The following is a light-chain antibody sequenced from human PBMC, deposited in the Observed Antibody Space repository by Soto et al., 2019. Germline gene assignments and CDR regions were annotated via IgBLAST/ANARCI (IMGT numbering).Light chain of an antibody. CDR1: QSIRSY. CDR3: HQNSNIPFT. J-gene: IGKJ4*01. CDR2: AAS. Sequence: DIQMTQSPSSLSASVGDRVTITCRASQSIRSYLNWYQQKPGKAPLLMIYAASNLQSGVPSRFSGSGSGTDFSLTNSSLQPEDFATYYCHQNSNIPFTFGGGTKVEIK. V-gene: IGKV1-39*01.